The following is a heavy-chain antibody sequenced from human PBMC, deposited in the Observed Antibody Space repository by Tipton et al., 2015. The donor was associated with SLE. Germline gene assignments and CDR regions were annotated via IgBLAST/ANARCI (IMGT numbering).Heavy chain of an antibody. CDR3: ARGPPERYFDGAFDI. V-gene: IGHV3-9*01. Sequence: SLRLSCAASGFTFDDYAMHWVRQAPAKGLEWVSGISWNSGDIHYSDSVKGRFTISRDNSKNTLYLQMNSLRAEDTAVYYCARGPPERYFDGAFDIWGQGTMVTVSS. CDR2: ISWNSGDI. CDR1: GFTFDDYA. J-gene: IGHJ3*02. D-gene: IGHD3-9*01.